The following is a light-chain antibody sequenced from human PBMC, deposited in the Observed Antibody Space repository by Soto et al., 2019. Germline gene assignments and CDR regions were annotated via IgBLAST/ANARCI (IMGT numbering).Light chain of an antibody. V-gene: IGKV1-5*03. CDR3: QQYNSYPRT. CDR2: KAS. CDR1: QSFSSW. J-gene: IGKJ1*01. Sequence: DIQMTQSPSTLSASVGDRVTISCRASQSFSSWLAWYQQKPEKAPNLLIYKASSLESGVPSRFSGSGSGTEFTLTISSLQPDDFATYYCQQYNSYPRTFGQGTKVEIK.